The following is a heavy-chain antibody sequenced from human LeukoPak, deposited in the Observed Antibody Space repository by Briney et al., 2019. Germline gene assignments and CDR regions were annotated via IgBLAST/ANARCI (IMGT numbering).Heavy chain of an antibody. CDR3: ARSTTGYCSSTSCQMPAP. V-gene: IGHV3-33*01. CDR2: IWYDGSNK. D-gene: IGHD2-2*01. J-gene: IGHJ5*02. CDR1: GFTFSSYG. Sequence: GGSLRLSCAASGFTFSSYGMHWVRQAPGKGLEWGAVIWYDGSNKYYADSVKGRFTISRDNSKNTLYLQMNSLRAEATAVYYCARSTTGYCSSTSCQMPAPWGQGNLVTVSS.